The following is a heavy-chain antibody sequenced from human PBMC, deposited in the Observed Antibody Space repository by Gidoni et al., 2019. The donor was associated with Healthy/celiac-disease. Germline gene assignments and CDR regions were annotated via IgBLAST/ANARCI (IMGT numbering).Heavy chain of an antibody. J-gene: IGHJ6*03. Sequence: EVQLLESGGGLVQPGGSLRLSCAASGFPFSSYAMSWVRQAPGKGLEWVSAISGSGGSTYYADSVKGRFTISRDNSKNTLYLQMNSLRAEDTAVYYCAKMGSGSSPSSYYYMDVWGKGTTVTVSS. CDR3: AKMGSGSSPSSYYYMDV. V-gene: IGHV3-23*01. CDR1: GFPFSSYA. D-gene: IGHD3-10*01. CDR2: ISGSGGST.